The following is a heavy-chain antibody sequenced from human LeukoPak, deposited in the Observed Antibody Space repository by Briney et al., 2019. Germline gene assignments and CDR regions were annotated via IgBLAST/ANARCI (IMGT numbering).Heavy chain of an antibody. V-gene: IGHV4-39*07. CDR1: GGSISSSDYY. CDR2: IFYSGAA. J-gene: IGHJ4*02. D-gene: IGHD6-13*01. CDR3: ARETAAAGSFIAINDY. Sequence: SETLSLTCTVSGGSISSSDYYWGWVRQPPGKGLEWIGSIFYSGAAHCSPSLKSRVTISVDTSNNQFSLKLSSVTAADTAIYYCARETAAAGSFIAINDYWGQGTLVTVSS.